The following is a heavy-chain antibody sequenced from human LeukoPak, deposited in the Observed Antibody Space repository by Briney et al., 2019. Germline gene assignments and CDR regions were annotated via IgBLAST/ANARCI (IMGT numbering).Heavy chain of an antibody. CDR1: GFTFSSYW. J-gene: IGHJ5*02. V-gene: IGHV3-7*01. D-gene: IGHD6-19*01. CDR2: IKQDGSEK. CDR3: ARDPFGQWPPRDWFDP. Sequence: GGSLRLSCAASGFTFSSYWMSWVRQAPGKGLEWVANIKQDGSEKYYVDSVKGRFTISRDNAKNSLYLQMNSLRAEDTAVYYCARDPFGQWPPRDWFDPWGQGTLVTVSS.